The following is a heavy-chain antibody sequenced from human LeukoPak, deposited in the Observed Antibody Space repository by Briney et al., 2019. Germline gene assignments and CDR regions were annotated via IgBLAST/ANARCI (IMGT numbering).Heavy chain of an antibody. CDR3: ARIGGYGFDP. CDR1: GGSISSYY. J-gene: IGHJ5*02. Sequence: SSGTLSLTCTVSGGSISSYYWSWIRQPPGKGLEWIGYIYYSEGTNYNPSLKSRVTISVDTSKNQFSLKLSSVTAADTAVYYCARIGGYGFDPWGQGTLVTVSS. CDR2: IYYSEGT. D-gene: IGHD5-12*01. V-gene: IGHV4-59*08.